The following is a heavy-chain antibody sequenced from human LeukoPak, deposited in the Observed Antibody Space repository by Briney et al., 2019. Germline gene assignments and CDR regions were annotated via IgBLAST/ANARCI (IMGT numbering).Heavy chain of an antibody. V-gene: IGHV1-69*04. D-gene: IGHD1-14*01. J-gene: IGHJ3*02. CDR1: GGTFSRNA. CDR3: AGEEGTSPYAFDI. Sequence: SVKVSCKASGGTFSRNAISWVRQAPGQGLEWMGRFIPILDITNDAQKFQGRVTITADKSTSTAYMELSSLRSEDTAVYYCAGEEGTSPYAFDIWGQGTMVTVSS. CDR2: FIPILDIT.